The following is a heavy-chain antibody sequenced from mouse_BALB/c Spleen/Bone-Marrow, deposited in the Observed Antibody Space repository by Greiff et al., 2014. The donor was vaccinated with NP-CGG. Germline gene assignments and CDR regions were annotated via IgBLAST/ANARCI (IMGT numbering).Heavy chain of an antibody. V-gene: IGHV14-3*02. D-gene: IGHD1-1*01. CDR2: IDPANGNT. CDR1: GFSIKDTY. J-gene: IGHJ2*01. CDR3: ANYYYGYYFDY. Sequence: VHVKQSGAELVKPGASVKLSCTASGFSIKDTYMHWVKQRPEQGLEWIGRIDPANGNTKYDPKFQDKATITADTSSNTAYLQLSSLTSEDTAVYYCANYYYGYYFDYWGQGTTLTVSS.